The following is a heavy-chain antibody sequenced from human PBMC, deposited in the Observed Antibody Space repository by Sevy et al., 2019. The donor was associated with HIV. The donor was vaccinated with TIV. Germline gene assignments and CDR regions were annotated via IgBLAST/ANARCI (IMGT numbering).Heavy chain of an antibody. CDR1: GFTFSGSA. Sequence: GGYLRLSCAASGFTFSGSAMHWVRQASGKGLEWVGRIRSKANSYATAYAASVKGRFTISRDDSKNTAYLQMNSLKTEDTAVYYCTRAYYDILTSYYNGPFDYWGHGTLVTVSS. J-gene: IGHJ4*01. CDR3: TRAYYDILTSYYNGPFDY. D-gene: IGHD3-9*01. V-gene: IGHV3-73*01. CDR2: IRSKANSYAT.